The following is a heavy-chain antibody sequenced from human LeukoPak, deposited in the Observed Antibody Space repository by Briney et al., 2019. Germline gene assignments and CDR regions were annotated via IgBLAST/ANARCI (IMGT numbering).Heavy chain of an antibody. V-gene: IGHV4-4*07. CDR3: AGAVTVSRFSY. CDR2: VYTSGTT. J-gene: IGHJ4*02. CDR1: GGSMSNYY. D-gene: IGHD4-17*01. Sequence: SETLSLTCTVSGGSMSNYYWNWIRQPAGKGLERIGRVYTSGTTYSKPSLKSRVTMSVDTSKNQFSLNLTSVTAADTGMYYCAGAVTVSRFSYSGRGAVVTVAS.